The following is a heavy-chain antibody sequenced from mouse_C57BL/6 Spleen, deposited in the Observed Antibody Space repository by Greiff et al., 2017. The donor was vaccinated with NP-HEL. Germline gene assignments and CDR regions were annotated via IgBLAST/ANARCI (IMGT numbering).Heavy chain of an antibody. D-gene: IGHD1-1*01. CDR3: ARTYGSS. CDR1: GYSFTGYY. Sequence: VQLQQSGPELVKPGASVKISCKASGYSFTGYYMNWVKQSPEKSLEWIGEINPSTGGTTYNQKFKAKATLTVDKSSSTAYMQLKSLTSEDSAVYYCARTYGSSWGQGTTLTVSS. J-gene: IGHJ2*01. CDR2: INPSTGGT. V-gene: IGHV1-42*01.